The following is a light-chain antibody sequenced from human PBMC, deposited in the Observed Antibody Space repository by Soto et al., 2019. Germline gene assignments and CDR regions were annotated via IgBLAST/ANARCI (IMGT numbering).Light chain of an antibody. J-gene: IGKJ1*01. V-gene: IGKV1-27*01. CDR2: VAS. CDR1: QAISNY. Sequence: DIQMTQSPSSLSASVGDRVTITCRASQAISNYLAWYQQKPGKVPKLLIYVASTLQSGVPSRFSGSGSGTDFTLTISSLQPEDVATYYCQKYNSAPWTFSQGTKVEIK. CDR3: QKYNSAPWT.